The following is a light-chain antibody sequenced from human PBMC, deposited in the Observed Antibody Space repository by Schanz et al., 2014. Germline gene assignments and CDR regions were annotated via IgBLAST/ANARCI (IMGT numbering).Light chain of an antibody. CDR1: GSDVGGYNY. CDR2: DVS. V-gene: IGLV2-11*01. J-gene: IGLJ1*01. CDR3: CSYAGSYTYV. Sequence: QSALTQPASVSGSPGQSITISCTGTGSDVGGYNYVSWYQQHPGKAPKLMIYDVSERPSGVPARFSGSKSGNTASLTISGLQAEDEADYYCCSYAGSYTYVFATGTKLTVL.